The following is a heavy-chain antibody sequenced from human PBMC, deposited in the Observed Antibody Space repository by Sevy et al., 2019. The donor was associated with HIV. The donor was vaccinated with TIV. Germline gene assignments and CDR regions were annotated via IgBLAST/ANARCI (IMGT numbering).Heavy chain of an antibody. CDR2: IYSGGST. V-gene: IGHV3-53*01. CDR1: GFTVSSNY. Sequence: GSLRLSCAASGFTVSSNYMSWVRQAPGKGLEWVSVIYSGGSTYYADSVKGRFTISRDNSNDTMYLKMNSLRAEDTAVYYCARDLNYCSGGSCYWFDPWGQGTLVTVSS. J-gene: IGHJ5*02. D-gene: IGHD2-15*01. CDR3: ARDLNYCSGGSCYWFDP.